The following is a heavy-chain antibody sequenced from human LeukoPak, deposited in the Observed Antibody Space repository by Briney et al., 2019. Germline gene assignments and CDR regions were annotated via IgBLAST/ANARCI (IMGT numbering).Heavy chain of an antibody. Sequence: GGSLRLSCAVSGFTFSNYWMNWVRQAPGKGLEWVANINQDGTETNYMDSAKGRFTISRDDAKNSLYLQMNSLRAEDTAVYYCARPRDDSSLNRPLYWGQGALVTVSS. J-gene: IGHJ4*02. CDR2: INQDGTET. CDR1: GFTFSNYW. D-gene: IGHD3-22*01. V-gene: IGHV3-7*01. CDR3: ARPRDDSSLNRPLY.